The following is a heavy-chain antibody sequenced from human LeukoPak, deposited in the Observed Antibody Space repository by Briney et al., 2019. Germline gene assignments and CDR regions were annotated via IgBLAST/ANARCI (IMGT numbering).Heavy chain of an antibody. D-gene: IGHD6-19*01. CDR1: GFTFSSYG. V-gene: IGHV3-33*01. J-gene: IGHJ6*02. CDR2: IWYDGSNK. Sequence: GGSLRLSCAASGFTFSSYGMHWVRQAPGKGLEWVAVIWYDGSNKYYADSVKGRFTISRDNSKNTLYLQMNSLRAEDTAVYYCARGEYSSGWGLFGHYYYGMDVWGQGTTVTVSS. CDR3: ARGEYSSGWGLFGHYYYGMDV.